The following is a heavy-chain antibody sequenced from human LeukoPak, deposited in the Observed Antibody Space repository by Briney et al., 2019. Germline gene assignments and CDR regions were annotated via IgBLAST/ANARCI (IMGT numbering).Heavy chain of an antibody. CDR1: GYSFTSYW. V-gene: IGHV5-51*01. D-gene: IGHD1-14*01. Sequence: ESLKISCKGSGYSFTSYWVAWVRQMPGKGLEWMGIIYPRDSDTRYSPSFQGQVTISADKSINTAYLQWSGLKASDTAVYYCARHVTTASAARGFDIWGRGTMVTVSS. CDR3: ARHVTTASAARGFDI. CDR2: IYPRDSDT. J-gene: IGHJ3*02.